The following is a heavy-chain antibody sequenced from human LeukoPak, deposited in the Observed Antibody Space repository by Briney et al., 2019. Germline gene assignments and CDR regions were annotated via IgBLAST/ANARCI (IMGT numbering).Heavy chain of an antibody. J-gene: IGHJ4*02. Sequence: VSGPTLVNPTQTLTLTCTFSGFSLSTSGMCVSWIRQPPGKALEWLARIDWDDDKYYSTSLKTRLTISKDTSKNQVVLTMTNMDPVDTATYYCARMTHGYSSGWDYFDYWGQGTLVTVSS. D-gene: IGHD6-19*01. CDR3: ARMTHGYSSGWDYFDY. CDR2: IDWDDDK. CDR1: GFSLSTSGMC. V-gene: IGHV2-70*11.